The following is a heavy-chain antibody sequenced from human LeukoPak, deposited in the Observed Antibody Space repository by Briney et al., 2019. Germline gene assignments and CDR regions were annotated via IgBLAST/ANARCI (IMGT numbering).Heavy chain of an antibody. J-gene: IGHJ3*02. CDR1: GCSISSGGYY. V-gene: IGHV4-31*03. Sequence: PSQTLSLTCTVSGCSISSGGYYWSWLRQHPGKGLEWIGYIYYSGSTYYNPSLKSRVTISVDTSKNQFSLKLSSVTAADTAVYYCARATEGSDAFDIWGQGTMVTVSS. D-gene: IGHD5-12*01. CDR2: IYYSGST. CDR3: ARATEGSDAFDI.